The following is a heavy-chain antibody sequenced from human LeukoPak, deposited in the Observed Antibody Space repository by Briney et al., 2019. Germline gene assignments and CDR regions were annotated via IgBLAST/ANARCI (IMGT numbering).Heavy chain of an antibody. CDR2: INSDESTT. D-gene: IGHD1-20*01. J-gene: IGHJ4*02. CDR1: GFTFSRYW. CDR3: TKGMGNNWVFDY. V-gene: IGHV3-74*01. Sequence: GGSLRLSCAASGFTFSRYWMHWVRQAPGEGLVWVSRINSDESTTTYADSVKGRFTISRDNAKNTLYLQMNSLRAEDTAVYYCTKGMGNNWVFDYWGQGTLVTVSS.